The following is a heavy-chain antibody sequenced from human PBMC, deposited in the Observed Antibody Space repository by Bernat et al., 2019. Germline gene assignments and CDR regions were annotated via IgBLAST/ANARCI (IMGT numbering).Heavy chain of an antibody. CDR2: IYSGGRT. V-gene: IGHV3-66*01. Sequence: EVQLVESGGGLVQPGGSLRLSGAASGFTVSDNYMSWVRQAPGKGLECVSVIYSGGRTDYADSVKGRFTISRDNSKNTLYLQMNSLRAEDTAVYYCARDRGSIAGRGYYYYYMDVWGKGTTVTVSS. D-gene: IGHD6-6*01. CDR1: GFTVSDNY. CDR3: ARDRGSIAGRGYYYYYMDV. J-gene: IGHJ6*03.